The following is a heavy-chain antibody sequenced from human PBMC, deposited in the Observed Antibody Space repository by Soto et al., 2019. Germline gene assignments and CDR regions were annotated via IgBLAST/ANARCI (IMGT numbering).Heavy chain of an antibody. Sequence: QVPLVQSGAEVKKPGASLKVSCKASGYTFTSFDINWVRQAPGQVLEWMGWMSPNSGNTGYAQKFQGRVTKTRDTSISTGYIELSSLRSEDTALYYCARGGDIGFCSGGSCSDLDYWGQGTLVTVSS. CDR2: MSPNSGNT. J-gene: IGHJ4*02. CDR1: GYTFTSFD. D-gene: IGHD2-15*01. V-gene: IGHV1-8*01. CDR3: ARGGDIGFCSGGSCSDLDY.